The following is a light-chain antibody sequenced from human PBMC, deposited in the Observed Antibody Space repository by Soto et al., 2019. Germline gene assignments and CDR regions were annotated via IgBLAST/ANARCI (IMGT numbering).Light chain of an antibody. CDR1: SSNIGAGHD. J-gene: IGLJ3*02. Sequence: QPVLTQPPSVSGAPGQRVTMSCTGSSSNIGAGHDVHWYQQLPGTAHKLLIYGNSNRPSGVPDRFSGSKSGTSASLAITWLQAEDEADYYCQAHDSSLSGWVFGGGTKPTVL. CDR3: QAHDSSLSGWV. V-gene: IGLV1-40*01. CDR2: GNS.